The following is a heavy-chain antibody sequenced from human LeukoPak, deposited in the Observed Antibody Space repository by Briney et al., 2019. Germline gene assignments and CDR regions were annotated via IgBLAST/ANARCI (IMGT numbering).Heavy chain of an antibody. CDR3: ARVRHYDLNWFDP. CDR2: IIPIFGTA. V-gene: IGHV1-69*13. J-gene: IGHJ5*02. CDR1: GGTFSSYA. Sequence: ASVKVSCKASGGTFSSYAISWVRQAPGQGLEWMGRIIPIFGTANYAQKFQGRVTITADESTSTAYMELSSLRSEDTAVYYCARVRHYDLNWFDPRGQGTLVTVSS. D-gene: IGHD3-3*01.